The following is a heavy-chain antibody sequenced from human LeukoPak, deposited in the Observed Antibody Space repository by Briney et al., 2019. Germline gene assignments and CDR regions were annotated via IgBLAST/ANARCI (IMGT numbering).Heavy chain of an antibody. Sequence: GGSLRLSCAASGFTFSSYAMSWVRQAPGKGMEWVSAISGSGGSTYYADSVKGRFTISRDNSKNTLYLQMNSLRAEDTAVYYCAKDRITIFGVVIQEGNSFDPWGQGTLVTVSS. CDR2: ISGSGGST. V-gene: IGHV3-23*01. D-gene: IGHD3-3*01. CDR3: AKDRITIFGVVIQEGNSFDP. J-gene: IGHJ5*02. CDR1: GFTFSSYA.